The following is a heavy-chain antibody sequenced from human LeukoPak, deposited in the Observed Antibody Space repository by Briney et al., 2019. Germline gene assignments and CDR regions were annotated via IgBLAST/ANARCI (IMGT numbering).Heavy chain of an antibody. CDR2: ISGSGGST. CDR3: ANPSHYYVGGSFRIPSDY. V-gene: IGHV3-23*01. Sequence: PGGSLRLSCAASGFTFSSYAMSWVRQAPGKGLEWVLAISGSGGSTYYADSVKGRFTISGDNSKNTLYLQMNSLRSEDTAVYYCANPSHYYVGGSFRIPSDYWGQGNLVTVSS. J-gene: IGHJ4*02. D-gene: IGHD3-16*02. CDR1: GFTFSSYA.